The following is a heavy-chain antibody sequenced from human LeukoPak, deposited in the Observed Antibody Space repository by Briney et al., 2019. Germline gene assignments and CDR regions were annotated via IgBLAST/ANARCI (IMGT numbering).Heavy chain of an antibody. Sequence: PSETLSLTCNVSGAFIRSYWWGWVRQPAGKGLEWIGRIYATGSTKFNPSLKSRLTLSMDTSTNQLTLRLPSVTAADTAVYFCARLGYTASYYFLDFWCQGTLVTVSS. CDR3: ARLGYTASYYFLDF. CDR1: GAFIRSYW. CDR2: IYATGST. V-gene: IGHV4-4*07. D-gene: IGHD1-26*01. J-gene: IGHJ4*02.